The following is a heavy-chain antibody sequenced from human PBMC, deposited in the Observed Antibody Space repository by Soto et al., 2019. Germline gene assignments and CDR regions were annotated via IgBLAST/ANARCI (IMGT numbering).Heavy chain of an antibody. CDR2: ISYDGSNK. CDR1: GFTFSSYA. CDR3: ARDRRYDILTGYSRYYYYSMDV. Sequence: QVQLVESGGGVVQPGRSLRLSCAASGFTFSSYAMHWVRQAPGKGLEWVAVISYDGSNKYYADSVKGRFTISRDNSKNTLYLQMNSLRAEDTAVYYCARDRRYDILTGYSRYYYYSMDVW. J-gene: IGHJ6*01. D-gene: IGHD3-9*01. V-gene: IGHV3-30-3*01.